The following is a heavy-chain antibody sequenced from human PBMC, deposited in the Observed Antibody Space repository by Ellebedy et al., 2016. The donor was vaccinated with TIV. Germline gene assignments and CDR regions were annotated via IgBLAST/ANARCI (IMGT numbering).Heavy chain of an antibody. D-gene: IGHD6-13*01. CDR2: LYHSGRP. CDR1: GGSITTSSYY. J-gene: IGHJ3*02. V-gene: IGHV4-39*07. CDR3: VRDLEVAGHDAFDI. Sequence: MPSETLSLTCTVSGGSITTSSYYWGWIRQSTGRGLEWIGTLYHSGRPYDNPSLKGRVTISIDASKNQFSLKLNSVTAADTAVYYCVRDLEVAGHDAFDIWGQGTTVTVSS.